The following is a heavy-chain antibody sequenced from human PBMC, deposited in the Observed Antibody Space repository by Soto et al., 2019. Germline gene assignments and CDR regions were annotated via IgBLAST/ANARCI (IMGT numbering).Heavy chain of an antibody. CDR1: GGSISSYY. J-gene: IGHJ4*02. CDR3: ARDGGSGHFDY. CDR2: IYYSGST. V-gene: IGHV4-59*01. Sequence: QVQLQESGPGLVKPSETLSLTCTVSGGSISSYYWSWIRQPPGKGLEWIAYIYYSGSTNYNPSLKSRVTISVDTSKNQFSLKLSSVTAADTAVYYCARDGGSGHFDYWGQGTLLTVSS. D-gene: IGHD3-16*01.